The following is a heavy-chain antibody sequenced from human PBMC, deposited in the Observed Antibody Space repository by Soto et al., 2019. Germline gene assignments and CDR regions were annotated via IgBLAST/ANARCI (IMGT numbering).Heavy chain of an antibody. V-gene: IGHV4-59*01. Sequence: QVQLQESGPGLVKPSETLSLTCTVSGGSISSYYWSWIRQPPGKGLEWIGYIYYSGSTNYNPSLKSRVTISVDTSKNQFSLKLSSVTAADTAVYYCARGSSTNYYYYYYMDVWGKGTTVTVSS. CDR1: GGSISSYY. J-gene: IGHJ6*03. CDR2: IYYSGST. CDR3: ARGSSTNYYYYYYMDV. D-gene: IGHD2-2*01.